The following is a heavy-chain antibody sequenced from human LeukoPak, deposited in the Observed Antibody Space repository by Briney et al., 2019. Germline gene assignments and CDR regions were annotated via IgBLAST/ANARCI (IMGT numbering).Heavy chain of an antibody. CDR3: ARHRPSLYYYGSGSYFGMDV. Sequence: SETLSLTCTVSGGSISSYYWSWIRQPAGKGLEWIGRIYTSGSTNYNPSLKSRVTMSVDTSKNQFSLKLSSVTAADTAVYYCARHRPSLYYYGSGSYFGMDVWGQGTTVTVSS. J-gene: IGHJ6*02. CDR1: GGSISSYY. D-gene: IGHD3-10*01. CDR2: IYTSGST. V-gene: IGHV4-4*07.